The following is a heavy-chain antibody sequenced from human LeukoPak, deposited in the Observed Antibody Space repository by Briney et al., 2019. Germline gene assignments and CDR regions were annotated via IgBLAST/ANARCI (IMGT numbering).Heavy chain of an antibody. V-gene: IGHV4-39*01. CDR1: GGSISSSSYC. Sequence: SETLSLTCTVSGGSISSSSYCWGWIRQPPGKGLEWIGSIYYSGSTYYNPSLKSRVTISVDTSKNQFSLKLSSVTAADTAVYYCARHEAPYYYYGMDVWGQGTTVTVSS. CDR3: ARHEAPYYYYGMDV. CDR2: IYYSGST. J-gene: IGHJ6*02.